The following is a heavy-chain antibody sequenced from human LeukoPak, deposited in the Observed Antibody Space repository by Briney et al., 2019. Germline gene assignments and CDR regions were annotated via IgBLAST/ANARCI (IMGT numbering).Heavy chain of an antibody. CDR3: ARGEDGTGDYRPTYFDS. J-gene: IGHJ4*02. D-gene: IGHD4-17*01. V-gene: IGHV4-61*02. CDR2: IYTSGDT. CDR1: GGSISTGDYY. Sequence: SETLSLTCTVSGGSISTGDYYWSWIRQPAGKELEWIGRIYTSGDTIYNSSLKSRVTISVDTSKNQFSLKLTSVTAADTAVYYCARGEDGTGDYRPTYFDSWGQGTLVTVSS.